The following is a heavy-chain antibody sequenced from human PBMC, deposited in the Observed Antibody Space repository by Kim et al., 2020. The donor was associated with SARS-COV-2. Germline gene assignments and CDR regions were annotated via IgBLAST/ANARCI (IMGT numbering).Heavy chain of an antibody. CDR3: ARDPSPRYSFGSTGDDY. CDR1: GFAFSRHA. CDR2: ISISGGST. V-gene: IGHV3-23*01. D-gene: IGHD5-12*01. J-gene: IGHJ4*02. Sequence: GGSLRLSCAASGFAFSRHAMSWVRQAPEKGLEWVSSISISGGSTYYADSVKGRFTISRDNSKNTLYLQMNTLRVEDTAIYYCARDPSPRYSFGSTGDDYWGLGTLVTVSS.